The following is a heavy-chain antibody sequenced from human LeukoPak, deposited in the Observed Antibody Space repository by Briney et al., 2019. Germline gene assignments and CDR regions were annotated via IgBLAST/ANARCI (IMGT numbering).Heavy chain of an antibody. CDR2: INEDGREK. D-gene: IGHD6-6*01. CDR3: ARDRARYSSSGVRYYYMDV. CDR1: AFIFNNYW. V-gene: IGHV3-7*01. Sequence: PGGSLRLSCAASAFIFNNYWMTWVRQAPGKGLGWVANINEDGREKFYVDSVKGRFTISRDNAKNSLYLQMNSLRAEDTAVYYCARDRARYSSSGVRYYYMDVWGKGTTVTVSS. J-gene: IGHJ6*03.